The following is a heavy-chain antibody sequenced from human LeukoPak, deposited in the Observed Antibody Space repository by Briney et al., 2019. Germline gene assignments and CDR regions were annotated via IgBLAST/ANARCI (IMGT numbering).Heavy chain of an antibody. V-gene: IGHV3-74*03. CDR2: IKSDGSSI. D-gene: IGHD3-10*01. J-gene: IGHJ4*02. Sequence: GGSLRLSCAVSGFTFRSYWMHWVRQAPGKGLVWVSSIKSDGSSITYADSVKGRFTISRDNAENTLYLQMNSLRVEDTAVYYCARISTMVRHYWGQGTLVTVSS. CDR1: GFTFRSYW. CDR3: ARISTMVRHY.